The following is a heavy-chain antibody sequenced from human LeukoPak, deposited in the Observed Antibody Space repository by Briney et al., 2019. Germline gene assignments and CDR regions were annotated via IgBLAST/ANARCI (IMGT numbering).Heavy chain of an antibody. CDR2: MNPNSGNT. CDR1: GYTFTSYD. CDR3: ARDETVDGAFDI. V-gene: IGHV1-8*01. D-gene: IGHD2-21*01. J-gene: IGHJ3*02. Sequence: ASVKVSCKASGYTFTSYDINWVRQATGQGLEWMGWMNPNSGNTGYAQKFQGRVTITADESTSTAYMELSSLRSEDTAVYYCARDETVDGAFDIWGQGTMVTVSS.